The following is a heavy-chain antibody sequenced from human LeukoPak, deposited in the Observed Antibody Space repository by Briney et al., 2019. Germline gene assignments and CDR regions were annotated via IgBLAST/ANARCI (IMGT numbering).Heavy chain of an antibody. CDR3: ARVPQTQRDYYYYGMDV. D-gene: IGHD5-24*01. CDR1: GFTFSSYT. Sequence: GGSLRLSCAASGFTFSSYTMHWVRQAPGKGLEWVSVIGRDAVNTEYADSVKGRFTISRDNAKNTLYLQMNSLRAEDTAVYYCARVPQTQRDYYYYGMDVWGQGTTVTVSS. V-gene: IGHV3-74*03. CDR2: IGRDAVNT. J-gene: IGHJ6*02.